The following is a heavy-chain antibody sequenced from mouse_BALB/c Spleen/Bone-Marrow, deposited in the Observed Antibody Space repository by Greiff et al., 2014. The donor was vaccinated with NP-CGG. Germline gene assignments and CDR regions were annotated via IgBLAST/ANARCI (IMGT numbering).Heavy chain of an antibody. CDR1: GFTFTDIF. Sequence: QVQLQQSGAGLVKPGASVKLSCKASGFTFTDIFIPWVKQRPEQGLEWIGWFYPGSGSIKDNEKFKDKATLTEDKSTSTVYMELNRLTSEGSAIYVCARHESYGNYVSCDVWGAGTTVTVSS. J-gene: IGHJ1*01. CDR2: FYPGSGSI. CDR3: ARHESYGNYVSCDV. V-gene: IGHV1-62-2*01. D-gene: IGHD2-10*02.